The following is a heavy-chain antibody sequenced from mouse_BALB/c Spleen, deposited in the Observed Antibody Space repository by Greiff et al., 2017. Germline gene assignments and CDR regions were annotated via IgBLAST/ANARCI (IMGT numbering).Heavy chain of an antibody. CDR2: ILPGSGST. V-gene: IGHV1-9*01. CDR1: GYTFSSYW. D-gene: IGHD2-4*01. Sequence: QVQLQQSGAELMKPGASVKISCKATGYTFSSYWIEWVKQRPGHGLEWIGEILPGSGSTNYNEKFKGKATFTADTSSNTAYMQLSSLTSEDSAVEYCARQIYYDYPYYAMDYWGQGTSVTVSS. CDR3: ARQIYYDYPYYAMDY. J-gene: IGHJ4*01.